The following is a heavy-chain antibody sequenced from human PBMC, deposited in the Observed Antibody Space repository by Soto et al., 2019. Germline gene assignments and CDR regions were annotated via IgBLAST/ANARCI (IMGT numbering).Heavy chain of an antibody. CDR3: ASCHWNGPNDY. CDR2: IYRGGDS. Sequence: EVQLEESGGGLVQPGGSLRLSCAASGLTVSNNYMRGVRHAPGKGLEWVSVIYRGGDSYYADSVNGRFTISRDNSKNTLYLQMNSLRDEDTAVYYCASCHWNGPNDYWGQGTLVTVSS. CDR1: GLTVSNNY. V-gene: IGHV3-66*01. D-gene: IGHD1-1*01. J-gene: IGHJ4*02.